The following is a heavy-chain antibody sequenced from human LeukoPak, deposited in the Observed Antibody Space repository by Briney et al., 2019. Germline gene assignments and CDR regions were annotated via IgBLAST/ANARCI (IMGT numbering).Heavy chain of an antibody. CDR3: AAGDPWHLLDY. CDR1: GYTLTELS. Sequence: ASVKVSCKVSGYTLTELSMHWVRQAPGKGLEWMGSFDLGDGETIFAQKFQGRVTMTEDTSTDTAYMELRSLTSEDTAVYYCAAGDPWHLLDYWGQGTLVTVSS. J-gene: IGHJ4*02. V-gene: IGHV1-24*01. D-gene: IGHD5-12*01. CDR2: FDLGDGET.